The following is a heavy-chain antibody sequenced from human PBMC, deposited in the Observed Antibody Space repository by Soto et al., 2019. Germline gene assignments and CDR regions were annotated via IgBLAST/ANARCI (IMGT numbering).Heavy chain of an antibody. CDR2: IIPIFGTA. CDR1: GGTFSSYA. Sequence: QVQLVQSGAEVKKPGSSVKVSCKASGGTFSSYAISWVRQAPGQGLEWMGGIIPIFGTANYAQKFQGRVTITSDESTSTAYMELSSLRSEYTAVYYCARDRPPRGNHDAFDIWGQGTMVTVSS. J-gene: IGHJ3*02. CDR3: ARDRPPRGNHDAFDI. V-gene: IGHV1-69*01.